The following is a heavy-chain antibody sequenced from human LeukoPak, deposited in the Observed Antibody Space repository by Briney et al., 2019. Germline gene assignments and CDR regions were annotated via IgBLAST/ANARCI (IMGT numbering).Heavy chain of an antibody. V-gene: IGHV1-2*02. J-gene: IGHJ4*02. CDR2: INPNSGGT. CDR3: ARGTGEGYSYGRYYFDY. D-gene: IGHD5-18*01. CDR1: GYSFTYNY. Sequence: ASVKVSCKSSGYSFTYNYMYWVRQAPGQGLEWMGWINPNSGGTNYAQKFQGRVTMTRDTSISTAYMELSRLRFDDTAVYYCARGTGEGYSYGRYYFDYWGQGTLVTVSS.